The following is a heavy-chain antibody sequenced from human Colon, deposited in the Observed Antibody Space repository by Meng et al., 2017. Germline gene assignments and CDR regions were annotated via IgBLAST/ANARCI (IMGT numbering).Heavy chain of an antibody. V-gene: IGHV3-74*01. CDR3: ARDGHYDSGNYWVGFTFDI. Sequence: GESLKISCAASGFTFTSSWMHWVRQVPGKGLVWVSRITSDGRDTYYADSVKGRFTVSRDNAKNTLYLQMNSLRVEDTAVYYWARDGHYDSGNYWVGFTFDIWGQGTMVTVSS. CDR1: GFTFTSSW. D-gene: IGHD3-22*01. J-gene: IGHJ3*02. CDR2: ITSDGRDT.